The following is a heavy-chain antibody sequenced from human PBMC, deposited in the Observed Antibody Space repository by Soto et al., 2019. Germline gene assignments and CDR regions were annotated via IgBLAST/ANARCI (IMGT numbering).Heavy chain of an antibody. D-gene: IGHD3-3*01. CDR3: ARERLRFLEWSKPNWFDP. CDR2: ISSSGSAI. Sequence: GGSLRLSCAASGFTFSDYYMSWIRQAPGKGLEWVSYISSSGSAIYYADSVKGRFTISRDNAKNSLYLQMNSLRAEDTAVYYCARERLRFLEWSKPNWFDPWGQGTLVTVSS. J-gene: IGHJ5*02. V-gene: IGHV3-11*01. CDR1: GFTFSDYY.